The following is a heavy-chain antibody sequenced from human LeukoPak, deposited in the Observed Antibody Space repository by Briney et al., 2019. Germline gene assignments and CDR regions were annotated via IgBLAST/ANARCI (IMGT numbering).Heavy chain of an antibody. Sequence: PSETLSLTCAVYGGSFSDYYWNWIRQPPGKGLEWIGEIKYSGSTNYNPSLKSRATISVDTSKNQFSLKLSSVTAADTAVYYCAREYCTSTSCYGYFDYWGQGTLVTVSS. CDR3: AREYCTSTSCYGYFDY. V-gene: IGHV4-34*01. CDR2: IKYSGST. CDR1: GGSFSDYY. D-gene: IGHD2-2*01. J-gene: IGHJ4*02.